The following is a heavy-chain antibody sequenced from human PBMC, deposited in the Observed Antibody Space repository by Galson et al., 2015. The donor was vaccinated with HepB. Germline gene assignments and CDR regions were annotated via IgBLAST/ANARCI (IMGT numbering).Heavy chain of an antibody. J-gene: IGHJ3*02. CDR1: GFSLSTSGMC. D-gene: IGHD1-26*01. CDR3: ARTKASSGSYSPGAFDI. V-gene: IGHV2-70*01. Sequence: PALVKPTQTLTLTCTFSGFSLSTSGMCVSWIRQPPGKALEWLALIDWDDDKYYSTSLKTRLTISKDTSKNQVVLTMTNMDPVDTATYYCARTKASSGSYSPGAFDIWGQGTMVTVSS. CDR2: IDWDDDK.